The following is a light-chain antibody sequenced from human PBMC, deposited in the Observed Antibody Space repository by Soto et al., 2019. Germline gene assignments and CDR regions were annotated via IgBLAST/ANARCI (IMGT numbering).Light chain of an antibody. CDR2: EVT. CDR1: SSDVGAYKY. J-gene: IGLJ3*02. Sequence: QSALTQPPCASGSPGQSVTISCTGTSSDVGAYKYVSWYQQYPGKAPKLMIYEVTKRPSGVPDRFSGSKSVNTASLTVSGLQAEDEADYSCTSYVGDDMWVFGGGTKLTVL. CDR3: TSYVGDDMWV. V-gene: IGLV2-8*01.